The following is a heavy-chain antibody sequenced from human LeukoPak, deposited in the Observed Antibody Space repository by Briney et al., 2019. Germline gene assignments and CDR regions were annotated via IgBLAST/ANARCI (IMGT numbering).Heavy chain of an antibody. CDR3: AREESGGYFDY. Sequence: ASVKVSCKASGYTFTNYYMHWVRQAPGQGLEWMGLINPTGISTNYAQKFRGRVTMTRDTSTTTVYMELSSLRSDDTAVYYCAREESGGYFDYWGQGTLVTDSS. CDR1: GYTFTNYY. V-gene: IGHV1-46*01. D-gene: IGHD2-8*02. J-gene: IGHJ4*02. CDR2: INPTGIST.